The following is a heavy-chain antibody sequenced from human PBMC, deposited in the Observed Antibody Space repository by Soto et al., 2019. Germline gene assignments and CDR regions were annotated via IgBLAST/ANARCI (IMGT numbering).Heavy chain of an antibody. D-gene: IGHD3-10*01. V-gene: IGHV5-51*01. CDR2: IYPGDSDT. CDR1: GYSFTSYW. Sequence: EVQLVQSGAEVKKPGESLKISCKGSGYSFTSYWIGWVRQMPGKGLEWMGIIYPGDSDTRYSPSFQGQVTISADKSISTAYLQWSSLKASDTAMYYCARGPSRRFGELDFLGWFDPWGQGTLVTVSS. J-gene: IGHJ5*02. CDR3: ARGPSRRFGELDFLGWFDP.